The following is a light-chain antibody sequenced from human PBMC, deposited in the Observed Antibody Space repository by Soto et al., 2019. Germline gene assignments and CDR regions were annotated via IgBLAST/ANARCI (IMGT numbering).Light chain of an antibody. CDR1: SSDVGGYNY. CDR2: DVS. V-gene: IGLV2-14*01. J-gene: IGLJ3*02. Sequence: QSVLSQPASVSGSPGQSITISCTGTSSDVGGYNYVSWYQQYPGKAPKLMIYDVSNRPSGVSNRFSGSKSGYTASLIISGLQAEDEADYYCISLTSSSTLVFGGGTKVTVL. CDR3: ISLTSSSTLV.